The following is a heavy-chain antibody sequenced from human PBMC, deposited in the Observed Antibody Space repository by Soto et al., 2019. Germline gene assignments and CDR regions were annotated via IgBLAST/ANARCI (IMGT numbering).Heavy chain of an antibody. J-gene: IGHJ4*02. D-gene: IGHD3-10*01. CDR1: GFTFSSYA. V-gene: IGHV3-30-3*01. Sequence: GGSLRLSCAASGFTFSSYAMHWVRQAPGKGLEWVAVISYDGSNKYYADSVKGRFTISRDNSKNTVYLQMNSLRAEDTAVYYCARPVKTNGRWFGESRPHDYWGQGTLVTVSS. CDR2: ISYDGSNK. CDR3: ARPVKTNGRWFGESRPHDY.